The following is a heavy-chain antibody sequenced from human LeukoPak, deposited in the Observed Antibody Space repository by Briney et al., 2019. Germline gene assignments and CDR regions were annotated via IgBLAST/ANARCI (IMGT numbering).Heavy chain of an antibody. V-gene: IGHV3-9*01. J-gene: IGHJ6*02. CDR1: GFTFDDYA. D-gene: IGHD3-10*01. CDR3: AKDKYYGSGSHYGMDV. CDR2: ISWNSGSI. Sequence: GGSLRLSCAASGFTFDDYAMHWVRQVPGKGLEWVSGISWNSGSIGYADSVKGRFTISRDNAKNSLYLQMNSLRAEDTALYYCAKDKYYGSGSHYGMDVWGQGTTVTVSS.